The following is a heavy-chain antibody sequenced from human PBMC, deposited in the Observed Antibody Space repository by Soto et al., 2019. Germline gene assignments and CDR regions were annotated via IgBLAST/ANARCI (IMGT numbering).Heavy chain of an antibody. V-gene: IGHV4-59*01. Sequence: SETLSLTCTVSGGSISSYYWSWIRRPPGKGLEWIGYIYYSGSTNYNPSLKSRVTISVDTSKNQFSLKLSSVTAADTAVYYCARGGWNYGDYPFDYWGQGTLVTVSS. D-gene: IGHD4-17*01. CDR2: IYYSGST. CDR1: GGSISSYY. CDR3: ARGGWNYGDYPFDY. J-gene: IGHJ4*02.